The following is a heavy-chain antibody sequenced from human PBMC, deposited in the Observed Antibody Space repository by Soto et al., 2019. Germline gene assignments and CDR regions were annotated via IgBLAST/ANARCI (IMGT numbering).Heavy chain of an antibody. CDR3: ARVRSVITEYRDY. D-gene: IGHD3-22*01. J-gene: IGHJ4*02. CDR2: IYYSGST. V-gene: IGHV4-39*01. CDR1: GGSISSSSYY. Sequence: SETLSLTCTVSGGSISSSSYYWGWIRQPPGKGLEWIGSIYYSGSTYYNPSLKSRVTISVDTSKNQFSLKLSSVTAADTAVYYCARVRSVITEYRDYWGQGTLVTVSS.